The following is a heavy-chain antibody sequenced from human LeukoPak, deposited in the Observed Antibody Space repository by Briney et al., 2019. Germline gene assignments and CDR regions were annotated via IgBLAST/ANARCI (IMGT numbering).Heavy chain of an antibody. V-gene: IGHV3-53*01. D-gene: IGHD4-17*01. CDR3: AREEETVKAFGP. CDR2: IYAGGST. CDR1: GFTVSSSY. J-gene: IGHJ5*02. Sequence: GGSLRLSCAASGFTVSSSYMNWVRQAPGKGLEWVSIIYAGGSTYYAGSVEGRFTISRDNSKKTLYLQMNSLRAEDTAVYYCAREEETVKAFGPWGQGTLVTVSS.